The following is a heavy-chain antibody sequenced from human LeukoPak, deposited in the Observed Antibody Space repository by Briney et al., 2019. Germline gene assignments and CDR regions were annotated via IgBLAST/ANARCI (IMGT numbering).Heavy chain of an antibody. CDR3: AKGHYYGSGSLDY. D-gene: IGHD3-10*01. CDR1: GFTFSSYG. Sequence: QPGGSLRLSCAASGFTFSSYGMHWVRQAPGKGLEWVAVISYDGSNKYYADSVKGRFTISRDNSKNTLYLQMNSLRAEDTAVYYCAKGHYYGSGSLDYWGQGTLVTVSS. V-gene: IGHV3-30*18. J-gene: IGHJ4*02. CDR2: ISYDGSNK.